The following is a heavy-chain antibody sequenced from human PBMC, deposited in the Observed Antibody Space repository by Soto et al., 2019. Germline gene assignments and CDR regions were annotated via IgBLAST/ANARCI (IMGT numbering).Heavy chain of an antibody. J-gene: IGHJ4*02. V-gene: IGHV3-74*01. Sequence: EVQLVESGGGLVQPGGSLRLSCAASGFTFSSIWMHWVRQAPGKGLVWVSCINSDGSTTSYADSVKGRFTISRDNAKNTLYLQMNGLTVEDTAVYYCVRDIRWGQGTLVTVSS. CDR1: GFTFSSIW. CDR3: VRDIR. CDR2: INSDGSTT.